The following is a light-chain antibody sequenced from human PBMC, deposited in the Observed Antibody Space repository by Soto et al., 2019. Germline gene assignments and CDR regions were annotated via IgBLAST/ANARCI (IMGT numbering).Light chain of an antibody. CDR2: EVS. V-gene: IGLV2-8*01. CDR1: SSDVGGYSY. CDR3: SSYGGSNNLV. J-gene: IGLJ2*01. Sequence: QSALTQPPSASGSPGQSVTISCTGASSDVGGYSYVSWYQQHPGKAPKLMIYEVSKRPSGVPERFSGSKFGNTASLTVSGLQAEDEADYYCSSYGGSNNLVFGGGTKLTVL.